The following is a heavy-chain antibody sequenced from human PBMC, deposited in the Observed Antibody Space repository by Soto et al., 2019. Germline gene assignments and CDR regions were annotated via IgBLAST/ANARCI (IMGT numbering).Heavy chain of an antibody. CDR1: GFTFNNYG. V-gene: IGHV3-30*18. J-gene: IGHJ5*02. CDR3: AKANKQWLTPLKYNWFDP. D-gene: IGHD6-19*01. Sequence: PGGSLRLSCAASGFTFNNYGMHWVRQAPGKGLEWVAVISYDGSNKYYVDSVRGRFTISRDNSKNTLYLQMNSLRAEDTAVYYCAKANKQWLTPLKYNWFDPWGQGTLVTLSS. CDR2: ISYDGSNK.